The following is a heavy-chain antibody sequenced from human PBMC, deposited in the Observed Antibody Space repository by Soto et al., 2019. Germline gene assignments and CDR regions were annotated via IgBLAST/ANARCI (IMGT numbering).Heavy chain of an antibody. D-gene: IGHD3-16*01. V-gene: IGHV1-18*01. CDR1: GYSFTRYG. Sequence: ASVKVSCKASGYSFTRYGIAWARQAPGQGLEWMGWINTYNGNTNYAQNLQGRVTLTTDTSTSTAYMELTGLRSNDTAIYYCAMVDVYVTPSPQDVWGQGTTVTVSS. J-gene: IGHJ6*02. CDR3: AMVDVYVTPSPQDV. CDR2: INTYNGNT.